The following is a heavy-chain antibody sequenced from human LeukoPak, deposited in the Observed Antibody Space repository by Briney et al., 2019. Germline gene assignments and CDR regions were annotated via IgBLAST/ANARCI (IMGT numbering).Heavy chain of an antibody. J-gene: IGHJ5*02. Sequence: GGSLRLSCAASAFTFSNYGMHWVRQAPGKGLAWVAFISYDGTYKFHADSVKGRFTISRDNSNNTLYLQMNGLRPDDMAVYYCAKDQRGFSYGYSYLFDPRGQGTLVTVSS. CDR1: AFTFSNYG. V-gene: IGHV3-30*18. CDR3: AKDQRGFSYGYSYLFDP. D-gene: IGHD5-18*01. CDR2: ISYDGTYK.